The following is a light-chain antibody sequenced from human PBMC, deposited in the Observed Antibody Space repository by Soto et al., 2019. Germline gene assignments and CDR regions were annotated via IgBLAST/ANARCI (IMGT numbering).Light chain of an antibody. Sequence: EIVLTQSPGTLSLSPGERATLTCRASHSVSSNFLAWYQQRPGQAPRLLIYGASSRAADIPDRFSGSGSGTDFTLTISRLEPEDIAVYFCQQYGNSPGTFGQGTKLEIK. CDR3: QQYGNSPGT. CDR2: GAS. J-gene: IGKJ2*01. V-gene: IGKV3-20*01. CDR1: HSVSSNF.